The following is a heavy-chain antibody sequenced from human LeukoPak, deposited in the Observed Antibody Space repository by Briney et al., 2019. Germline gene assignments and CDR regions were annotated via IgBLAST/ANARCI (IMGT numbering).Heavy chain of an antibody. V-gene: IGHV4-30-4*07. D-gene: IGHD3-22*01. CDR2: MYYSGTT. CDR3: ARHDNYPGFGRGFDP. CDR1: GGSISSGGYS. Sequence: SQTLSLTCAVSGGSISSGGYSWSWIRQPPGKGLEWIGYMYYSGTTSYNPSLKSRVTLSTDTSKNHFSLKLYSVTAADTGVYYCARHDNYPGFGRGFDPWGQGFLVTVTS. J-gene: IGHJ5*02.